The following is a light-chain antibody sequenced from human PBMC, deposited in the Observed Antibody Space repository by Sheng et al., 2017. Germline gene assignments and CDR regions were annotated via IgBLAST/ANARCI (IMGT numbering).Light chain of an antibody. V-gene: IGKV3-11*01. CDR3: QQRSNWPSLT. J-gene: IGKJ4*01. Sequence: EIVLTQSPATLSLSPGERATLSCRASQSVNTYLAWYQQKPGQAPRLLIYDASNRLTGIPARFSGSGSGTDFTLTISSLEPEDSAVYYCQQRSNWPSLTFGGGTKVEIK. CDR1: QSVNTY. CDR2: DAS.